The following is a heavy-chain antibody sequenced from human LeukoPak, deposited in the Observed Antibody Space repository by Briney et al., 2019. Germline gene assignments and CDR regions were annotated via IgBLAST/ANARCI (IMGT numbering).Heavy chain of an antibody. CDR3: ARDPYYYDSSAFYPFDY. CDR1: GFTFSSYA. V-gene: IGHV3-23*01. D-gene: IGHD3-22*01. Sequence: HSGESLRLSCAASGFTFSSYAMSWVRQAPGKGLEWVSAISGSGGSTYYADSVRGRFTISRDTSKNTLYLQVSSLRVEDTAVYYCARDPYYYDSSAFYPFDYWGQGTLVTVSS. J-gene: IGHJ4*02. CDR2: ISGSGGST.